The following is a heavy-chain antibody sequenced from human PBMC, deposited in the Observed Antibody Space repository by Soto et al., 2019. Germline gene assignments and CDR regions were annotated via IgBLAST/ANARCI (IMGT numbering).Heavy chain of an antibody. Sequence: QLRLQESGSGLVKPSQTLSLTCAVSGGSISSGGYSWSWIRQPPGKGLEWIGYIYHSGSTYYNPSXXXRXXISVDRSKNQFSLKLSSVTAADTAVYYCAAGAIFGVVPLDYWGQGTLVTVSS. V-gene: IGHV4-30-2*01. D-gene: IGHD3-3*01. CDR1: GGSISSGGYS. CDR3: AAGAIFGVVPLDY. J-gene: IGHJ4*02. CDR2: IYHSGST.